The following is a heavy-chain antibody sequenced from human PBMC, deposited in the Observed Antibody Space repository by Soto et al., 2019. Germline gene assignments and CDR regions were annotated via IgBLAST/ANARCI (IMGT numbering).Heavy chain of an antibody. D-gene: IGHD6-13*01. CDR3: AKDESRLVPTSDAFDI. Sequence: GGSLRLSCAASGFPFSSYAMSWVRQAPGKGLEWVSAISGSGGSTYYADSVKGRFTISRDNSKNTLYLQMNSLRAEDTAVYYCAKDESRLVPTSDAFDIWGQGTMVTVSS. V-gene: IGHV3-23*01. CDR1: GFPFSSYA. CDR2: ISGSGGST. J-gene: IGHJ3*02.